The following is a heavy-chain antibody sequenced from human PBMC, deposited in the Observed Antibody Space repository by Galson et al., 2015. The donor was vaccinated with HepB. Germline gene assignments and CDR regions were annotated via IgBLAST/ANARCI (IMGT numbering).Heavy chain of an antibody. CDR1: GFTFDDYT. J-gene: IGHJ6*02. Sequence: SLRLSCAASGFTFDDYTMHWVRQAPGKGLEWVSLISWDGGSTYYAGSVKGRFTISRDNSKNSLYLQMNSLRTEDTALYYCGMGGDDYYGMDVWGQGTTVTVSS. V-gene: IGHV3-43*01. CDR3: GMGGDDYYGMDV. CDR2: ISWDGGST. D-gene: IGHD3-16*01.